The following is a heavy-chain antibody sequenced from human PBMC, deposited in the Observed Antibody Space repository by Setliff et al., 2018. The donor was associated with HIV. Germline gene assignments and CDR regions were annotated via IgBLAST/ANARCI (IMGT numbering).Heavy chain of an antibody. V-gene: IGHV4-28*01. CDR1: GYSISNSNW. J-gene: IGHJ4*02. CDR2: IYYSGNS. D-gene: IGHD7-27*01. CDR3: AKLTPFDY. Sequence: SETLSLTCAVSGYSISNSNWWGWIRQPPGKGLEWIGYIYYSGNSYYNPSLKSRVTMSVDTSKNQFSLNLSSVTAADTAVYYCAKLTPFDYWGQGTLVTV.